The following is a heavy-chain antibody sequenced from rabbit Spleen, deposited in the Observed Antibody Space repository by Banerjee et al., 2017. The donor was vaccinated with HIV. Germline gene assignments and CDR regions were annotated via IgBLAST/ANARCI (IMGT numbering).Heavy chain of an antibody. D-gene: IGHD2-1*01. CDR3: ARDLVGVIGWNFYL. V-gene: IGHV1S45*01. CDR2: INAATGKP. J-gene: IGHJ4*01. CDR1: GFSFSDRDV. Sequence: QEQLVESGGGLVQPEGSLTLTCKASGFSFSDRDVMCWVRQAPGKGLEWIACINAATGKPVYATWASGRFTISRTSSTTVTLRMTSLTAVDRATYFCARDLVGVIGWNFYLWGPGTLITVS.